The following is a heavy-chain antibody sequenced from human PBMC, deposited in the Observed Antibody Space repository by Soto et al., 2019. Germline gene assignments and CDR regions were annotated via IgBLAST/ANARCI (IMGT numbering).Heavy chain of an antibody. D-gene: IGHD3-22*01. CDR1: GYTFTSYY. Sequence: ASVKVSCKASGYTFTSYYMHWVRQAPGQGLEWMGIINPSGGSTSYAQKFQGRVTMTRDTSTSTVYMELSSLRSEDTAVYFCARDGNYAYVSYFFDYWGQGALVTVSS. CDR3: ARDGNYAYVSYFFDY. CDR2: INPSGGST. V-gene: IGHV1-46*01. J-gene: IGHJ4*02.